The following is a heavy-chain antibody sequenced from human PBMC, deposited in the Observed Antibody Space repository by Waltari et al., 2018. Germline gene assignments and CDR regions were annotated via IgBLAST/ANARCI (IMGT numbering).Heavy chain of an antibody. J-gene: IGHJ4*02. V-gene: IGHV3-30*18. CDR2: VWYDGSNK. CDR3: AKDLHDGGNWGSDY. D-gene: IGHD7-27*01. CDR1: GFTFRSYG. Sequence: QVQLVASGGGVVQPGRSLRLSCAAPGFTFRSYGLYWVRQAPGKGLEWVAVVWYDGSNKYYADSVKGRFTISRDNSKNTLYLQMNSLRAEDTAMYDWAKDLHDGGNWGSDYWGQGTLVTVSS.